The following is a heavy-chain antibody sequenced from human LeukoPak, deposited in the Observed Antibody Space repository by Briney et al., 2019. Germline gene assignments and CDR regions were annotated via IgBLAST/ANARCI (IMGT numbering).Heavy chain of an antibody. CDR2: VNPNSGNT. Sequence: ASMKVSCKASGYTFTSYDINWVRQATGQGLEWMGWVNPNSGNTRYAQKFQGRLTMTRNTSISTAYMELSSLRSEDTAVYYCAKNYDFLTGYANWGQGTLVTVSS. J-gene: IGHJ4*02. D-gene: IGHD3-9*01. V-gene: IGHV1-8*01. CDR1: GYTFTSYD. CDR3: AKNYDFLTGYAN.